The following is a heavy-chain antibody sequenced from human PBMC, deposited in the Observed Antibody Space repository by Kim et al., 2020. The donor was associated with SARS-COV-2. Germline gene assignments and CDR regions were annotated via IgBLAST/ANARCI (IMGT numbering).Heavy chain of an antibody. D-gene: IGHD7-27*01. CDR1: GFTFSRSW. CDR3: ARVGHLGADYWGAQLYYFDY. Sequence: GGSLRPSCAASGFTFSRSWMHWVRQAPGKGLVWVSRINSDGSSTSYADSVKGRFTISRDNAKNTLYLQMYSLRAEDTAVYYCARVGHLGADYWGAQLYYFDYWGQGTLVTVSS. V-gene: IGHV3-74*01. CDR2: INSDGSST. J-gene: IGHJ4*02.